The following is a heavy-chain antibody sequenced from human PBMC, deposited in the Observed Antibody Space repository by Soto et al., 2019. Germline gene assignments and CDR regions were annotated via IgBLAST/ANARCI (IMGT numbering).Heavy chain of an antibody. D-gene: IGHD5-18*01. CDR3: ARDADTAMDYYYYYGMDV. CDR1: GFTFSSYA. J-gene: IGHJ6*02. Sequence: QVQLVESGGGVVQPGRSLRLSCAASGFTFSSYAMHWVRQAPGKGLEWVAVISYDGSNKYYADSVKGRFTISRDNSKNPLYLQMNSLSAEANGVSYCARDADTAMDYYYYYGMDVWGQGTTVTVSS. V-gene: IGHV3-30-3*01. CDR2: ISYDGSNK.